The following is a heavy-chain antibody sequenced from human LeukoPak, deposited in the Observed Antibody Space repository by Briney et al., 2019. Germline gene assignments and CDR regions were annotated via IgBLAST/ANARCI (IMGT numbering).Heavy chain of an antibody. J-gene: IGHJ4*02. CDR2: IYYSGST. Sequence: PSETLSLTCTVSGGSISSYYWSWIRQPPGKGLEWIGYIYYSGSTNYNPSLKSRVTISVDTSKNQFSLKLSSVTAADTAVYYCARAQVVVAATVDYWGQGTLVTVSS. CDR1: GGSISSYY. D-gene: IGHD2-15*01. V-gene: IGHV4-59*08. CDR3: ARAQVVVAATVDY.